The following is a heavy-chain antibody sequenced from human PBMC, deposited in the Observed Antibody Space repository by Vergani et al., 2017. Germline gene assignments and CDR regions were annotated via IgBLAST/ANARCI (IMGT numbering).Heavy chain of an antibody. V-gene: IGHV4-61*02. Sequence: QVQLQESGPGLVKPSQTLSLTCTVSGASINNDFYYWHWIRQPAGKGLEWIGRIYVSGITDYNSSLQSRVSMSVDTSKNQFSLTLTAVTAADTAVYYCARDNKQLRPRAFDLCRQRTMLTVSS. CDR1: GASINNDFYY. J-gene: IGHJ3*01. CDR2: IYVSGIT. CDR3: ARDNKQLRPRAFDL. D-gene: IGHD4-23*01.